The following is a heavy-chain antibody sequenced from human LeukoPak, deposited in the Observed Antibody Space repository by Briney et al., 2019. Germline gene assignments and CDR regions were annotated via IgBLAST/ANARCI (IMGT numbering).Heavy chain of an antibody. D-gene: IGHD5-18*01. Sequence: QPGGSLRLSCEASGFTFSTYSMNWVRQAAGKGLEWVSYISGSSSAIYYADSVKGRFTISRDNAKNSLYLQMNSLRAEDTAVYYCARDSAATAILASNWFDPWGQGTLVTVSS. J-gene: IGHJ5*02. CDR3: ARDSAATAILASNWFDP. CDR2: ISGSSSAI. CDR1: GFTFSTYS. V-gene: IGHV3-48*01.